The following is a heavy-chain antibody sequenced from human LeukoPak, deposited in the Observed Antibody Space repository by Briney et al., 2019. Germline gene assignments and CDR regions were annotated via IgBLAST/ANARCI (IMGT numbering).Heavy chain of an antibody. D-gene: IGHD3-22*01. CDR2: ISGSGGST. CDR1: GFTFSSYA. J-gene: IGHJ4*02. Sequence: PGGSLRLSCAASGFTFSSYAMSWVRQAPGKGLDWVSAISGSGGSTYYADSVKGRFTISRDNSKNTLYLQMNSLRAEDTAVYYCAKCAPPYYYDSSGYSAPFDYWGQGTLVTVSS. CDR3: AKCAPPYYYDSSGYSAPFDY. V-gene: IGHV3-23*01.